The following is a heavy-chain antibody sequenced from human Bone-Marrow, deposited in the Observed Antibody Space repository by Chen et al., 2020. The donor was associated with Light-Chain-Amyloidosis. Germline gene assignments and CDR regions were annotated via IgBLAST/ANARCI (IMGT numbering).Heavy chain of an antibody. CDR1: GFAFSSYA. Sequence: EVQLVESGGGLLQRGGSLRLSCAASGFAFSSYAMSWVRQAPGMGLEWVSTISGSGGRRYYGDSVKGRLTISRDNSKNALFVQMNSRRAEDTAVYYCAKDISYDDILPGYPADAFDIWGQGTMVTVSS. CDR3: AKDISYDDILPGYPADAFDI. D-gene: IGHD3-9*01. J-gene: IGHJ3*02. V-gene: IGHV3-23*04. CDR2: ISGSGGRR.